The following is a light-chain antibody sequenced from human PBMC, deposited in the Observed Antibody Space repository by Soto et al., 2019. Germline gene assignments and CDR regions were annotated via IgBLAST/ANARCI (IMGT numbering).Light chain of an antibody. CDR3: LLSYSGAREV. J-gene: IGLJ3*02. CDR2: DTS. CDR1: TGAVTSGHY. Sequence: QAVVTQEPSLTVSPGGTVTLTCGSNTGAVTSGHYPYWFQQKPGQAPRTLIYDTSNKFSWTPARFSGSLLGGKAALTLSGAQPEDEADYYCLLSYSGAREVFGGGTKLTVL. V-gene: IGLV7-46*01.